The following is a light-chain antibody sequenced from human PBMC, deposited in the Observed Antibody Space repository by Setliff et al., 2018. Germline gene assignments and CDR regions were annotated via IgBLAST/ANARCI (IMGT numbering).Light chain of an antibody. J-gene: IGLJ2*01. Sequence: QSALTQPASVSGSPGQSITISCTGTHSDIGGYNYVSWYQQHPGRAPKLIIYDVTNRPSGVSHRFSGSKSGNTASLTISGLQTEDEADCYCSSYTRATFVVFGGGTKVTV. V-gene: IGLV2-14*03. CDR3: SSYTRATFVV. CDR2: DVT. CDR1: HSDIGGYNY.